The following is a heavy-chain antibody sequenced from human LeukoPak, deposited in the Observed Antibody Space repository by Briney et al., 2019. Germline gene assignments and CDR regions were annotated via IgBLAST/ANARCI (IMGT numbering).Heavy chain of an antibody. Sequence: PSETLSLTCTVSGYSIRNGYYWGWIRQPPGKGLEWIGCMYQSGSTYYNPSLKSRVTISVDTSKNHFSLKLSSVTAADTAVYYCARVPGPNWFDPRGQGTLVTVSS. CDR1: GYSIRNGYY. J-gene: IGHJ5*02. CDR2: MYQSGST. V-gene: IGHV4-38-2*02. CDR3: ARVPGPNWFDP.